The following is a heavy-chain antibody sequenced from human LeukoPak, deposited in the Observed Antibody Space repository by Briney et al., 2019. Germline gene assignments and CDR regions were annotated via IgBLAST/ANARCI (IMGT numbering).Heavy chain of an antibody. CDR1: GGTFSSYA. CDR3: ASFRKDIAAAGVYFDY. J-gene: IGHJ4*02. V-gene: IGHV1-69*13. CDR2: IIPIFGTA. Sequence: SVKVSCKASGGTFSSYAISWVRQAPGQGLEWMGAIIPIFGTANYAQKFQGRVTITADESTSTAYMELSSLRSEDTAVYYCASFRKDIAAAGVYFDYWGQGTLVTVSS. D-gene: IGHD6-13*01.